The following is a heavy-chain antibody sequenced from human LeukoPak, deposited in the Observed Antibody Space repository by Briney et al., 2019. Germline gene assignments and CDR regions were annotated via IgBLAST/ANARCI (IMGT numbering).Heavy chain of an antibody. J-gene: IGHJ3*01. D-gene: IGHD6-13*01. V-gene: IGHV5-51*01. CDR2: IYPSDSGT. CDR3: ARPSDSNTWSRRTFDL. Sequence: GESLKISCKGSGYSFTNYWIGWVRQPPGKGLEWMGIIYPSDSGTRYSPSFQGQVTISADKSISTAYLQWGSLKASDTAIYYCARPSDSNTWSRRTFDLWGQGTMVTVFS. CDR1: GYSFTNYW.